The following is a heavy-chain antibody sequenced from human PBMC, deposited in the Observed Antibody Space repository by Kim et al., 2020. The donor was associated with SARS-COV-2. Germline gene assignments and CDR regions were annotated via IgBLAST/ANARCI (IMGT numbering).Heavy chain of an antibody. CDR2: IYYSGST. CDR1: GGSISSGDYY. D-gene: IGHD4-4*01. V-gene: IGHV4-30-4*01. CDR3: ARASRYVTNFDY. J-gene: IGHJ4*02. Sequence: SETLSLTCTVSGGSISSGDYYWSWIRQPPGKGLEWIGYIYYSGSTYYNPSLKSRVTISVDTSKNQFSLKLSSVTAADTAVYYCARASRYVTNFDYWGQGTLVTVSS.